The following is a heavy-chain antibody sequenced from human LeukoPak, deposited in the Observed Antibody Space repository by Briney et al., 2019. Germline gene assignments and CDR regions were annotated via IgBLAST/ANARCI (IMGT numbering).Heavy chain of an antibody. J-gene: IGHJ6*03. Sequence: GGSLRLSCAASGFTFSSYSMNWVRQAPGKGLEWVSSISSSSSYIYYADSVKGRFTISRDNAKNSLYLQMNSLRAEDTAVYYCARDPSSSSWYGRSYYDYMDVWGKGTTVTVSS. D-gene: IGHD6-13*01. CDR1: GFTFSSYS. CDR2: ISSSSSYI. V-gene: IGHV3-21*01. CDR3: ARDPSSSSWYGRSYYDYMDV.